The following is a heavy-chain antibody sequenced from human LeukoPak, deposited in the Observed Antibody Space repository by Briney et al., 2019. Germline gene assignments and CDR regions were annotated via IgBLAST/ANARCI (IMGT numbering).Heavy chain of an antibody. CDR2: ISSGASAI. Sequence: PGGSLRLSCAASGFTSSSYDMNWVRQAPGKGLEGVSYISSGASAIYYADSVEGRFTISRDNAQNSLYLQMNSLRAEDTAVYYCARENEYSSSSFDYWGQGTLVTVSS. D-gene: IGHD6-6*01. CDR3: ARENEYSSSSFDY. CDR1: GFTSSSYD. V-gene: IGHV3-48*03. J-gene: IGHJ4*02.